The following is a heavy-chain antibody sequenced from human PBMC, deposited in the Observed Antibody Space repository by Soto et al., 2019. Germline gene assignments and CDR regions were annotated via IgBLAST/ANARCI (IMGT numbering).Heavy chain of an antibody. Sequence: PGGSLRLSCAASGFTFSSYAMTRVRQAPGKGLEWVSTISGTGGGTFYAASVKGRFTISRDNSKNTLYLQMNSLRAEDTAVYYCANQYNYGSGFSYYMDVWGKGTTVTVSS. CDR3: ANQYNYGSGFSYYMDV. V-gene: IGHV3-23*01. CDR2: ISGTGGGT. J-gene: IGHJ6*03. D-gene: IGHD3-10*01. CDR1: GFTFSSYA.